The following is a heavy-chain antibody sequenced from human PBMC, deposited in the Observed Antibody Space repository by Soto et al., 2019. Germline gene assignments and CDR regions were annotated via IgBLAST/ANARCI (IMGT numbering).Heavy chain of an antibody. V-gene: IGHV3-21*01. D-gene: IGHD6-13*01. CDR3: ARGLSLWVDEQQLVDY. CDR1: GFTFSSYS. Sequence: EVQLVESGGGLVKPGGSLRLSCAASGFTFSSYSVNWVRQAPGKGLESVSSISSSSSYIYYADSVKGRFTISRDNAKNSLYLQMNRLRAEDTGVYYRARGLSLWVDEQQLVDYWGRGTLVTVSS. CDR2: ISSSSSYI. J-gene: IGHJ4*02.